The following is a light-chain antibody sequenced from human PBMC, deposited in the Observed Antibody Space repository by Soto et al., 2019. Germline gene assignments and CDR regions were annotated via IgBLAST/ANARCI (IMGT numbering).Light chain of an antibody. J-gene: IGKJ5*01. CDR3: QQSYSTPIT. CDR1: QSVLFSSNNKNY. CDR2: WAS. V-gene: IGKV4-1*01. Sequence: DIVLTQSPDSLAVSLGERATINCKSSQSVLFSSNNKNYLAWYQQKPGQPPKLLIYWASTRESGVPNRFSGSGSGTDFTHTISSLQAEDMAVYYCQQSYSTPITFGQGTRLEIK.